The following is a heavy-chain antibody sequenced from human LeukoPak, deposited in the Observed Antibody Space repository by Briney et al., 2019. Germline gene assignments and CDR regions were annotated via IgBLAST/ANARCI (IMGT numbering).Heavy chain of an antibody. CDR3: ARDDNYGIFVNVDY. CDR2: ISTSTGDT. CDR1: GYTFTSYG. J-gene: IGHJ4*02. V-gene: IGHV1-18*01. Sequence: ASVKVSCKASGYTFTSYGISWVRQAPGQGLEWMGWISTSTGDTKYTQKFQGRVTLTTDTSTSTAYMELSSLRSDDTAVYYCARDDNYGIFVNVDYWGQGTLVTVSS. D-gene: IGHD4-11*01.